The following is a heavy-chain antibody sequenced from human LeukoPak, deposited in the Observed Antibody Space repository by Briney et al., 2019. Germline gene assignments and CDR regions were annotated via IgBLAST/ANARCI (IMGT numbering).Heavy chain of an antibody. V-gene: IGHV3-48*03. Sequence: GGSLRLSCAASGFTFSSYEMNWLRQAPGKGLEWVSYISSSGSTIYYADSVKGRFTISRDNAKNSMYLQMNSLRAEDTAVYYCARVRVEIGFAHFVVGYYYYMHFWGKGTAVTVSS. J-gene: IGHJ6*03. CDR2: ISSSGSTI. D-gene: IGHD3-3*02. CDR1: GFTFSSYE. CDR3: ARVRVEIGFAHFVVGYYYYMHF.